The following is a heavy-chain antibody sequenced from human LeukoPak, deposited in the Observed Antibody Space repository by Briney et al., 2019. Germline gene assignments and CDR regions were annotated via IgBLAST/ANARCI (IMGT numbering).Heavy chain of an antibody. D-gene: IGHD4-17*01. J-gene: IGHJ3*02. V-gene: IGHV1-2*02. Sequence: ASVKVSCKASGFTFTSYYMHWVRQAPGQGLEWMGWINPHSGGTNYAQKFQGRVTMTRDTSISTAYMDLSRLRSDDTAVYYCVRRLEDYGDYVYAFDIWGQGTMVTVSS. CDR3: VRRLEDYGDYVYAFDI. CDR2: INPHSGGT. CDR1: GFTFTSYY.